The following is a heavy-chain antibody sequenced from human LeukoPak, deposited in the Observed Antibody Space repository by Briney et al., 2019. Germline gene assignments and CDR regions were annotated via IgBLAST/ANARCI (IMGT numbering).Heavy chain of an antibody. CDR3: AREYIVATMRWFDP. CDR2: ISSSSSYI. J-gene: IGHJ5*02. CDR1: GFTFSSYS. Sequence: GGSLRLSCAASGFTFSSYSRNWGRHPPGEGLEWGISISSSSSYIYYAASVKGRFTISRDNAKNSLYLQLNSLRAEDTAAYYCAREYIVATMRWFDPWGEGTLVTVSS. D-gene: IGHD5-12*01. V-gene: IGHV3-21*01.